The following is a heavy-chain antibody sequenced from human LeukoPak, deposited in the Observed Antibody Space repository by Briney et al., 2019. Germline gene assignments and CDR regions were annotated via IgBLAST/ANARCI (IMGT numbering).Heavy chain of an antibody. V-gene: IGHV4-4*07. J-gene: IGHJ5*02. Sequence: SETLSLTCTVSGGSISNKYWSWIRQPPGKGLEWIGRIYTSGSTNYNPSLKSRVTMSVDTSKNQFSLKLSSVTAADTAVYYCARAVTSSSSWYKWVNWFDPWGQGTLVTVSS. CDR2: IYTSGST. D-gene: IGHD6-13*01. CDR3: ARAVTSSSSWYKWVNWFDP. CDR1: GGSISNKY.